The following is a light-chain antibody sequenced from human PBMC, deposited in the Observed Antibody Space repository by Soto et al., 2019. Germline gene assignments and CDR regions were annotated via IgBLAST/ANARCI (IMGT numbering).Light chain of an antibody. V-gene: IGLV2-14*01. CDR2: EVT. J-gene: IGLJ2*01. Sequence: QSALTQPASVSGSLGQSITISCTGTSSDVGGYNYVSWYQHHPGKDPKVVIFEVTKRPSGVSSRFSGSKSGNTASLTVSGLQAEDEGDYYCSSFTSSSTVLFGGGTQLTVL. CDR1: SSDVGGYNY. CDR3: SSFTSSSTVL.